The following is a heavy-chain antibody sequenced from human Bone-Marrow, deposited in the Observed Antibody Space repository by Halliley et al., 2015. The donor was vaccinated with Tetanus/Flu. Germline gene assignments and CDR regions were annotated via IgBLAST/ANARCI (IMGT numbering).Heavy chain of an antibody. CDR3: AKGQLGSWYFDL. V-gene: IGHV3-23*01. D-gene: IGHD7-27*01. CDR2: ITNRGGPT. J-gene: IGHJ2*01. Sequence: WVSTITNRGGPTYFADSVQGRFTISRDNSERTLSLQMSSLRAEDTAVYYCAKGQLGSWYFDLWGRGTLVTVSS.